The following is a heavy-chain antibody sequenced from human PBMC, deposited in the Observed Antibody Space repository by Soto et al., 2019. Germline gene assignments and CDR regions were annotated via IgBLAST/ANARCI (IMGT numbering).Heavy chain of an antibody. V-gene: IGHV1-18*01. CDR3: ARIHWGSDYDFWSGYSNLFDY. CDR1: GYTFTSYG. CDR2: ISAYNGNT. Sequence: QVPLVQSGAEVKKPGASVKVSCKASGYTFTSYGISWVRQAPGQGLEWMGWISAYNGNTNYAQKLQGRVTMTTDTSTSTAYMELRSLRSDDTAVYYCARIHWGSDYDFWSGYSNLFDYWGQGTLVTVSS. D-gene: IGHD3-3*01. J-gene: IGHJ4*02.